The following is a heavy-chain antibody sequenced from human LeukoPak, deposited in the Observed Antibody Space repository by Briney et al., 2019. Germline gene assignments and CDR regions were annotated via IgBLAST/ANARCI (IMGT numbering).Heavy chain of an antibody. CDR1: GGSISSYY. D-gene: IGHD6-6*01. V-gene: IGHV4-59*08. CDR3: ARHPVVAFDI. J-gene: IGHJ3*02. Sequence: SETLSLTCTVSGGSISSYYWSWIRQPPGKGLEWIGYIYYSGSTNYNPSLESRVTISVDTSKNQFSLKLSSVTAADTAVYYCARHPVVAFDIWGQGTMVTVSS. CDR2: IYYSGST.